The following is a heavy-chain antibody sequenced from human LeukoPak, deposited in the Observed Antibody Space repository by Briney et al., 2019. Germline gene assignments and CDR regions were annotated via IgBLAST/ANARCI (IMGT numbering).Heavy chain of an antibody. Sequence: GALLLSCAASGFTLSKYGMHGGRPAPGKGLEGVAVFWAPVPTQYYSASVKARFSISRDTSRSTVYLQMTSLRAEDTAVYYCARDDDTTSHYSLFQYWGQGTRVTVSS. CDR3: ARDDDTTSHYSLFQY. D-gene: IGHD3-22*01. CDR1: GFTLSKYG. CDR2: FWAPVPTQ. J-gene: IGHJ4*02. V-gene: IGHV3-33*01.